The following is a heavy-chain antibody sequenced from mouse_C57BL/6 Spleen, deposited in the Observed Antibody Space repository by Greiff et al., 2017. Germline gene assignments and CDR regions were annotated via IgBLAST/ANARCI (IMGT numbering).Heavy chain of an antibody. D-gene: IGHD1-1*01. J-gene: IGHJ2*01. Sequence: EVHLVESGGGLVKPGGSLKLSCAASGFTFSDYGMHWVRQAPEKGLEWVAYISSGSSTIYYADTGKGRFTISRDNAKNTLFLQMTSLGSEDTAMCYCARTITTVVAFDYWGQGTTLTVSS. CDR2: ISSGSSTI. CDR3: ARTITTVVAFDY. V-gene: IGHV5-17*01. CDR1: GFTFSDYG.